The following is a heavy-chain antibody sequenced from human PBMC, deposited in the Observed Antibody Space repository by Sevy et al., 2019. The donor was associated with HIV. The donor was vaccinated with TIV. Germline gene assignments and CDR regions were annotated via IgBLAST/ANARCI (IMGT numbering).Heavy chain of an antibody. D-gene: IGHD3-10*01. CDR3: AREGSLRYFDL. CDR1: GFSFSNYN. Sequence: GGSLRLSCAASGFSFSNYNMNWVRQAPGKGLEWVSSITGSSDYIYYADSVKGRFTISRDNAKNSLFLQMKSLRAEDTAVYYCAREGSLRYFDLWGRGTLVTVSS. V-gene: IGHV3-21*04. J-gene: IGHJ2*01. CDR2: ITGSSDYI.